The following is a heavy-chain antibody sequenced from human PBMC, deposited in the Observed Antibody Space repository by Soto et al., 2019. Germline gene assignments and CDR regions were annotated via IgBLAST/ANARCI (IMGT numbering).Heavy chain of an antibody. Sequence: GGSLRLSCAASGFTFSSYAMHWVRQAPGKGLEWVAVISYDGSNKYYADSVKGRFTISRDNSKNTLYLQMNSLRAEDTAVYYCARDRKTGYDILTGYYTYYYYGMDVWGQGTTVTVSS. J-gene: IGHJ6*02. CDR1: GFTFSSYA. D-gene: IGHD3-9*01. CDR2: ISYDGSNK. CDR3: ARDRKTGYDILTGYYTYYYYGMDV. V-gene: IGHV3-30-3*01.